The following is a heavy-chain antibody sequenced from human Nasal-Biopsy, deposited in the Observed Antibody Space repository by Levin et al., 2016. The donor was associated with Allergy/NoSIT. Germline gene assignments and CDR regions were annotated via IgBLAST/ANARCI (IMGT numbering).Heavy chain of an antibody. CDR2: IHLGDSNT. V-gene: IGHV5-51*01. CDR1: GYTFADSW. D-gene: IGHD5-12*01. Sequence: GESLKISCQGSGYTFADSWIGWVRQMPGKGLEWMGMIHLGDSNTKYSPSFQGRVTISADRSISTAFLQWNSLKASDTATYFCARLLGWGGYRDYFDYWGQGTLVTVSS. CDR3: ARLLGWGGYRDYFDY. J-gene: IGHJ4*02.